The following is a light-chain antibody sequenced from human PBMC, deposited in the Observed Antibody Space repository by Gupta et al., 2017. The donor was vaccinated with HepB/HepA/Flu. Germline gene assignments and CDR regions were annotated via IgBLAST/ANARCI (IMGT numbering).Light chain of an antibody. CDR1: QSIARY. CDR3: QQTNWIPWT. CDR2: TAS. J-gene: IGKJ1*01. V-gene: IGKV1-39*01. Sequence: DIQMTQSPSSLSASGGDRVTITCRASQSIARYVKWYQKQPGKAPKLLSDTASSLQGGVPSRCSGRGSGKDFRLTSSRLQPEDFAAYYCQQTNWIPWTFGLGTRVEIK.